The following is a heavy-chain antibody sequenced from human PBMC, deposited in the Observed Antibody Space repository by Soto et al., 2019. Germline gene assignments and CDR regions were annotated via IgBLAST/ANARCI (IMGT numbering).Heavy chain of an antibody. CDR1: GFTFSSYA. J-gene: IGHJ4*02. D-gene: IGHD5-12*01. CDR2: ISYDGSNK. V-gene: IGHV3-30-3*01. Sequence: PGGSLRLSCAASGFTFSSYAMHWVRQAPGKGLEWVAVISYDGSNKYYADSVKGRFTISRDNSKNTLYLQMNSLRAEDTAVYYCARDTTTRFDYWGQGTLVTSPQ. CDR3: ARDTTTRFDY.